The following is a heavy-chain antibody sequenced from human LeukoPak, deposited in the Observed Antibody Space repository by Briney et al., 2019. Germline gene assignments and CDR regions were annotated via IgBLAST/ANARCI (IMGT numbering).Heavy chain of an antibody. Sequence: GGSLRLSCAASGFTFSSYEMNWVRQAPGKGLEWLSYISSSTSHTNYADSVKGRFTISRDNAKNSLYLQMNSLRAEDTAVYYCARGGGYYFDYWGQGTLVTVSS. CDR1: GFTFSSYE. V-gene: IGHV3-48*03. CDR3: ARGGGYYFDY. J-gene: IGHJ4*02. D-gene: IGHD6-13*01. CDR2: ISSSTSHT.